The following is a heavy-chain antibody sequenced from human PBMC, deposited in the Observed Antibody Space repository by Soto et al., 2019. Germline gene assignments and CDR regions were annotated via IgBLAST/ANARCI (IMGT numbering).Heavy chain of an antibody. V-gene: IGHV1-69*13. J-gene: IGHJ6*02. D-gene: IGHD5-12*01. CDR1: GGTFSSYA. Sequence: SVKVSCKASGGTFSSYAISWVRQAPGQGLEWMGGIIPIFGTANYAQKFQGRVTITADESTSTAYMELSSLRSEDTAVYYCASRGYDWSYYYYGMDVWGQGTTVTVSS. CDR2: IIPIFGTA. CDR3: ASRGYDWSYYYYGMDV.